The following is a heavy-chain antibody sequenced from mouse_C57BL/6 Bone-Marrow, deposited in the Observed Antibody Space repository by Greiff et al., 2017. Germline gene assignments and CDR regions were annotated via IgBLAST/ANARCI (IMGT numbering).Heavy chain of an antibody. Sequence: QVQLQQPGAELVKPGASVKLSCKASGYTFTSYWMHWVKQRPGQGLEWIGMIHPNSGSTNYNEKFKSKATLTVDKSSSTAYMQLSSLTSEDSAVYYCARSGYDYAFDYWGQGTTRTVSS. D-gene: IGHD2-4*01. J-gene: IGHJ2*01. CDR3: ARSGYDYAFDY. CDR2: IHPNSGST. V-gene: IGHV1-64*01. CDR1: GYTFTSYW.